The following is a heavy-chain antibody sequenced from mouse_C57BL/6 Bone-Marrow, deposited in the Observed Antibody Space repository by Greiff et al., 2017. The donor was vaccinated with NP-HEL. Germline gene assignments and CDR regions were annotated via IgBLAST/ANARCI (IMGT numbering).Heavy chain of an antibody. V-gene: IGHV1-81*01. D-gene: IGHD2-3*01. CDR3: ARLRWFWYFDV. CDR2: IYPRSGNT. CDR1: GYTFTSYG. J-gene: IGHJ1*03. Sequence: VQLQQSGAELARPGASVKLSCKASGYTFTSYGISWVKQSTGQGLEWIGEIYPRSGNTYYNEKFKGKATLTADKSSSTAYMELRSLTSEDSAVYFCARLRWFWYFDVWGTGTTVTVSS.